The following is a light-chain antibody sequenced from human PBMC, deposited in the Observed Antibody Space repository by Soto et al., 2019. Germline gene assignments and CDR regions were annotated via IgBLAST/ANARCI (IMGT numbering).Light chain of an antibody. Sequence: NFMLTQPHSVSESPGKTVTISCTGSSGSIASNYVQWYQQRPGSAPTTVIYEDNQRPSGVPDRFSGSKSGTSASLAISGLRSEDEADYYCAAWDDSLSGWVFGGGTKLTVL. CDR3: AAWDDSLSGWV. CDR2: EDN. V-gene: IGLV6-57*02. J-gene: IGLJ3*02. CDR1: SGSIASNY.